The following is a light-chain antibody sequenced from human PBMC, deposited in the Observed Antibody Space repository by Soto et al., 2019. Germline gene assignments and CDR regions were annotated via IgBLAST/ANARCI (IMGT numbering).Light chain of an antibody. J-gene: IGKJ1*01. V-gene: IGKV3-20*01. CDR3: QQYGSSPPKT. CDR2: GAS. CDR1: QSVTSNS. Sequence: EIVLTQSPGTLSLSAGERATLSCRANQSVTSNSLAWYQQKPGQAPRVLIYGASSRATGVPDRFSGSGSGTDFTLTISRLEPEDFAVYYCQQYGSSPPKTFGQGTKVDIK.